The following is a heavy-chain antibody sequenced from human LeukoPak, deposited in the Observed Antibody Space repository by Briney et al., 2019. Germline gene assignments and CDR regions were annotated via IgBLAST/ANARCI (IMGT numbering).Heavy chain of an antibody. D-gene: IGHD3-3*01. J-gene: IGHJ4*02. CDR3: VSGSLQSGYNFDY. CDR2: IKYDGSAT. Sequence: GGSLRLFCAASGFTFSNYWMHWIRQVPGKGLVWVSHIKYDGSATNYADSVKGRFTISRDNAKNTLYLQMNSLRAEDTAVYYCVSGSLQSGYNFDYWGQGALITVSS. V-gene: IGHV3-74*01. CDR1: GFTFSNYW.